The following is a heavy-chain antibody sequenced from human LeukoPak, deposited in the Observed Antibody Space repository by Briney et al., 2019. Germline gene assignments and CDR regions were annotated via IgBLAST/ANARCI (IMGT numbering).Heavy chain of an antibody. CDR2: IYHSGST. CDR1: GGSISSSNW. V-gene: IGHV4-4*02. Sequence: PSETLSLTCAVSGGSISSSNWWSWVRQPPGKGLEWIGEIYHSGSTNYNPSLKSRVTISVDKSKNQFSLKLSSVTAADTAVYYCAMTSIAAAGTMTNYYYYYMDVWGKGTTVTVSS. CDR3: AMTSIAAAGTMTNYYYYYMDV. D-gene: IGHD6-13*01. J-gene: IGHJ6*03.